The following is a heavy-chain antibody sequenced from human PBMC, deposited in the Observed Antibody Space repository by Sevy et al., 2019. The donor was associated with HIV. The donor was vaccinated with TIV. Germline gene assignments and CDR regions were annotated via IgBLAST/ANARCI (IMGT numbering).Heavy chain of an antibody. D-gene: IGHD3-10*02. CDR3: AMLGIDFDY. V-gene: IGHV1-8*01. CDR1: GYTFTSYD. J-gene: IGHJ4*02. CDR2: MNPNSGNT. Sequence: ASVKVSCKASGYTFTSYDINWVRQATGQGLEWMGWMNPNSGNTGYAQKFQGRVTMTGNTSISTAYMQLSSLRSEDTAVYYWAMLGIDFDYWGQGTLVTVSS.